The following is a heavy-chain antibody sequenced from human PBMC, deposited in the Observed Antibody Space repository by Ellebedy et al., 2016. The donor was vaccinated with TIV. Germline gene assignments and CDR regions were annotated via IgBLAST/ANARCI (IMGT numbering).Heavy chain of an antibody. CDR1: GFSLSTSGVG. V-gene: IGHV2-5*02. CDR3: AHSPIYYGSGSTYFFDY. D-gene: IGHD3-10*01. CDR2: VYWDDDK. J-gene: IGHJ4*02. Sequence: SGPTLVKPTQTLTLTCTVSGFSLSTSGVGVGWIRQPPGKALEWLALVYWDDDKRYSASLKSRLTITKDTSKNQVVLRMTNLDPVDTATYYCAHSPIYYGSGSTYFFDYWGLGTLVTVSS.